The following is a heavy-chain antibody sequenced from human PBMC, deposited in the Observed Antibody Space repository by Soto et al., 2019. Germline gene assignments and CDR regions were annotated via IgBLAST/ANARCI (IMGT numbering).Heavy chain of an antibody. Sequence: PSETLSLTCTVSGGSISSGDYYWSWIRQPPGKGLEWIGYIYYSGSTYYNPSLKSRVTISVDTSKNQFSLKLSSVTAADTAVYYCAREAGGYYYYFDYWGQGTLVTVSS. D-gene: IGHD3-3*01. CDR1: GGSISSGDYY. CDR3: AREAGGYYYYFDY. J-gene: IGHJ4*02. V-gene: IGHV4-30-4*01. CDR2: IYYSGST.